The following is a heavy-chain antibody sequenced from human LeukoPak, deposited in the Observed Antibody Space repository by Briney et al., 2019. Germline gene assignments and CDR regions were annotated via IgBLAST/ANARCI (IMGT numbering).Heavy chain of an antibody. V-gene: IGHV3-9*01. CDR2: ISWNSGSI. CDR3: AKEDRRGRHFDY. CDR1: GFTFDEYT. Sequence: PGRSLRLSCVASGFTFDEYTMHWVRQAPRMGLEWVSGISWNSGSIGYADSVKGRFTISRDNAKNSLYLQMNSLRAEDTALYYCAKEDRRGRHFDYWGQGTLVTVSS. D-gene: IGHD3-16*01. J-gene: IGHJ4*02.